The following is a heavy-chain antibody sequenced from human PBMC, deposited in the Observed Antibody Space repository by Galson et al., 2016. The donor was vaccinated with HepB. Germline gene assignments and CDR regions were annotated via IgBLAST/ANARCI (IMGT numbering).Heavy chain of an antibody. CDR3: AKNDILAGYSAFDY. CDR1: GFTFSSYD. D-gene: IGHD3-9*01. V-gene: IGHV3-30*18. CDR2: ISYDGSNK. J-gene: IGHJ4*02. Sequence: SLRLSCAASGFTFSSYDMHWVRQAPGKGLEWVAVISYDGSNKYYAASVKGRFTISRDNSKNTLSLQMNSLRAEDTAVYYCAKNDILAGYSAFDYWGQGTLVTVSS.